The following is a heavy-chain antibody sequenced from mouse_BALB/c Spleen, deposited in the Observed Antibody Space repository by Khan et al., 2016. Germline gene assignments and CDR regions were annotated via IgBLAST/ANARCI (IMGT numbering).Heavy chain of an antibody. CDR2: ISYSGST. CDR1: GDSITSGY. V-gene: IGHV3-8*02. Sequence: EVQLQESGPSLVKPSQTLSLTCSVTGDSITSGYWNWIRKFPGNKLEYMGYISYSGSTYYNPSIKSRISITRDTSKNQYYLQLNSVTTEDTATYXCASYDSSGSFFDYWGQGTTLTVSS. D-gene: IGHD3-2*01. CDR3: ASYDSSGSFFDY. J-gene: IGHJ2*01.